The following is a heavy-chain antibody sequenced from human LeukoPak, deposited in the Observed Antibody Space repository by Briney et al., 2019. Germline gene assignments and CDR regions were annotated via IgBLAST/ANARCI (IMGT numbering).Heavy chain of an antibody. J-gene: IGHJ3*02. CDR3: ARSTARSGVAFDI. CDR1: GYTFTGYY. D-gene: IGHD6-25*01. CDR2: INTNTGNP. Sequence: ASVKVSCKASGYTFTGYYMHWARQAPGQGLEWMGWINTNTGNPTYAQGFTGRFVFSLDTSVSMAYLQISSLKAEDTAVYYCARSTARSGVAFDIWGQGTMVTVSS. V-gene: IGHV7-4-1*04.